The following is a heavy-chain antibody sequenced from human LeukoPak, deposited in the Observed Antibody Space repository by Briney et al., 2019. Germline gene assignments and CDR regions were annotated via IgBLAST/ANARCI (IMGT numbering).Heavy chain of an antibody. CDR1: GGSISSSSYY. J-gene: IGHJ3*01. D-gene: IGHD6-19*01. CDR2: INHSGST. V-gene: IGHV4-39*07. Sequence: SETLSLTCTVSGGSISSSSYYWGWIRQPPGKGLEWIGEINHSGSTNYNPSLKSRVTISVDTSKNQFSLKLSSVTAADTAVYFCARGFDSSSGWYPAFDVWGQGTMVTVSS. CDR3: ARGFDSSSGWYPAFDV.